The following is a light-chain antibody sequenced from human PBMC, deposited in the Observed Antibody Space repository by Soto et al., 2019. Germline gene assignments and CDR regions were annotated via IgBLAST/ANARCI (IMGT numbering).Light chain of an antibody. Sequence: ELVLTQSPGTLSLSPGERATLSCRASQSVSSSYLAWYQQKPGQAPRLLIYGASNRATGIPDRFSGSGSGTDFTLTISRLEPEDFAVYYCQQFGRSLYTFGQGTKLEIK. V-gene: IGKV3-20*01. CDR1: QSVSSSY. J-gene: IGKJ2*01. CDR3: QQFGRSLYT. CDR2: GAS.